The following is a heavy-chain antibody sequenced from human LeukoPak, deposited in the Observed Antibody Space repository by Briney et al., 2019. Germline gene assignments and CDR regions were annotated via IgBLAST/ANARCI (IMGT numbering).Heavy chain of an antibody. D-gene: IGHD3-22*01. J-gene: IGHJ4*02. Sequence: GGSLTLSCTASGFAFNKNRMKWVREAPGKGGERVANIKEEGRDKYYVDSVKGRFTISRDNAKNSLYMQMNRVRAEDTAVYYCARADYYDSSGYYDYWGQGTLVTVSS. V-gene: IGHV3-7*01. CDR3: ARADYYDSSGYYDY. CDR2: IKEEGRDK. CDR1: GFAFNKNR.